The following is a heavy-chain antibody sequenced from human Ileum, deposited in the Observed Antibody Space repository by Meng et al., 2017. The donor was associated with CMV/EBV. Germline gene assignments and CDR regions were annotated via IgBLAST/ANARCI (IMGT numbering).Heavy chain of an antibody. CDR3: APFGGGYYEI. Sequence: SLTCAVYGGAFRGYYWTWIRQAPGKGMRWIGDINHSGGANYGPSLKGRVTISVDTSKNQFSLKLHSLTAADTATYYCAPFGGGYYEIWGQGTLVTVSS. D-gene: IGHD3-22*01. J-gene: IGHJ4*02. CDR2: INHSGGA. V-gene: IGHV4-34*01. CDR1: GGAFRGYY.